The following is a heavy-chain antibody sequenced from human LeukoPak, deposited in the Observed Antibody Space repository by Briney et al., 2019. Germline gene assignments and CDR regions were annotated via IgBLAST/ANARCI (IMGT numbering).Heavy chain of an antibody. J-gene: IGHJ4*02. CDR2: ISAYNGNT. CDR3: AGDNRRAVAAVRRPFDY. Sequence: ASVKVSCKASGYTFTSYGISWVRQAPGQGLEWMGWISAYNGNTNYAQKLQGRVTMTTDTSTSTAYMELRSLRSDDTAVYYCAGDNRRAVAAVRRPFDYWGQGTLVTVSS. D-gene: IGHD6-13*01. V-gene: IGHV1-18*01. CDR1: GYTFTSYG.